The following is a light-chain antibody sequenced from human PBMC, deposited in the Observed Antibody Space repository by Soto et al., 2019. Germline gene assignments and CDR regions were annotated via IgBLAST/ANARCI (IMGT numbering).Light chain of an antibody. V-gene: IGKV1-5*03. J-gene: IGKJ1*01. Sequence: DIQKTEYPSTLSAAVGDRVTITCRASQSITIWLAWYQQKPGKAPKLLIYKASRLESGVPSRFSGSGSGTEFTLTISSLQPDDFETYYCQQYNSFPTFGQGTKVEIK. CDR2: KAS. CDR3: QQYNSFPT. CDR1: QSITIW.